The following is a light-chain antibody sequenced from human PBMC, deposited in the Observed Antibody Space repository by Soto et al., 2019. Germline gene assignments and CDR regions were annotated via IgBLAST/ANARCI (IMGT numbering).Light chain of an antibody. V-gene: IGKV3-20*01. CDR3: QQYGSTPRFT. CDR2: GAS. Sequence: EIVLTQSPGTLSLSPGERATLSCRASQSVSSSYLAWYQQKPGQAPRLLIYGASSRATGIPDRFSGSGSGTDFPLTISRLEHEDVSVYYCQQYGSTPRFTFGPGTKVDIK. CDR1: QSVSSSY. J-gene: IGKJ3*01.